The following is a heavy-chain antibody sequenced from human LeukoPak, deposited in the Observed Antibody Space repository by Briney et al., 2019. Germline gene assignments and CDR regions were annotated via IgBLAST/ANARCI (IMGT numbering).Heavy chain of an antibody. CDR2: INAGNGNT. CDR3: ARGGGRITIFGVVIAGAFDI. V-gene: IGHV1-3*01. D-gene: IGHD3-3*01. Sequence: ASVKVSCKASGYTFTSYAMHWVRQAPGQRLEWMGWINAGNGNTKYSQKFQGRVTITRDTSASTAYMELSSLRSEDTAEYYCARGGGRITIFGVVIAGAFDIWGQGTMVTVSS. CDR1: GYTFTSYA. J-gene: IGHJ3*02.